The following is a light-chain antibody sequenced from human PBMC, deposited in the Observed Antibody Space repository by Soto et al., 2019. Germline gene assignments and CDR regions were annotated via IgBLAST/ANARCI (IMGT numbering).Light chain of an antibody. Sequence: QSALTQPASVSGSPGQSITLSCTGTSSDVGGYNYVSWYQQHPGKAPKLMIYDVSNQPSGVSNRFSGSKSGNTASLTISGRQAEDEADYYCSSYPSSSTLMVFGGGTQLTVL. CDR1: SSDVGGYNY. J-gene: IGLJ2*01. CDR3: SSYPSSSTLMV. CDR2: DVS. V-gene: IGLV2-14*01.